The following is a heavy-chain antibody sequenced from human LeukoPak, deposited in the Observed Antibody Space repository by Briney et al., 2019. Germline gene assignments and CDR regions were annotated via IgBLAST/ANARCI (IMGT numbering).Heavy chain of an antibody. CDR1: GGTFSSYA. J-gene: IGHJ4*02. CDR2: IIPIFGTA. D-gene: IGHD6-13*01. V-gene: IGHV1-69*01. CDR3: ARDGGYSSSWFFGY. Sequence: ASVKVSCKASGGTFSSYAISWVRQAPGQGLERMGGIIPIFGTANYAQKFQGRVTITADESTSTAYMELSSLRSEDTAVYYCARDGGYSSSWFFGYWGQGTLVTVSS.